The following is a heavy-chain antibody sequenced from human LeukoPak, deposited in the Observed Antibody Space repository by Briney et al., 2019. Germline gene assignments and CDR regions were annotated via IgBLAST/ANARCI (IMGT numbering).Heavy chain of an antibody. CDR3: ARDYDILTGYFRGGFDY. D-gene: IGHD3-9*01. J-gene: IGHJ4*02. V-gene: IGHV3-11*05. CDR1: GFTFSDYY. Sequence: GGSLRLSCAASGFTFSDYYMSWIRQAPGKGLEWISYITSSSSDTNYADSVKGRFTISRDNAKKSLYLQMNSLRAEDTAVYYCARDYDILTGYFRGGFDYWGQGTLVTVPS. CDR2: ITSSSSDT.